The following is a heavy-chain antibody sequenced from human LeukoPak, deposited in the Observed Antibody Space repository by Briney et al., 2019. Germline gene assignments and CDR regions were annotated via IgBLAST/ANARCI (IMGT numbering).Heavy chain of an antibody. CDR3: ARGGQGIYY. D-gene: IGHD2-15*01. Sequence: SETLSLTCTVSGGSISSYYWSWIRQPPGKGLEWIGYIYYSGSTNYNPSLKSRVTISVDTSKNQFSLKLSSVTAADTAVYYCARGGQGIYYWGQGTLVTVSS. CDR2: IYYSGST. V-gene: IGHV4-59*01. CDR1: GGSISSYY. J-gene: IGHJ4*02.